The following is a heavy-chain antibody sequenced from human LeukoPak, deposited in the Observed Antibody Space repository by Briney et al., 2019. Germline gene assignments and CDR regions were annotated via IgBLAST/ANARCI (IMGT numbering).Heavy chain of an antibody. D-gene: IGHD5-18*01. Sequence: PSETLSLTCSVSGGSLSSFYWSWIRQSAEKGLEWIGHVYTSGGTNYNPSLKNRVTISVDMSENRFSLRLSSVTAADTAIYCCARDGYSYGFGYWGQGTLVTVSS. CDR1: GGSLSSFY. V-gene: IGHV4-4*07. CDR3: ARDGYSYGFGY. CDR2: VYTSGGT. J-gene: IGHJ4*02.